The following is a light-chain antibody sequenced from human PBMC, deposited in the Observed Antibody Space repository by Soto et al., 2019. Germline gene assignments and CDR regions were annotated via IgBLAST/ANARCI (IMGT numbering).Light chain of an antibody. J-gene: IGKJ1*01. Sequence: EIVLTQSPGTLSLSPGERATISCRASQSVSTSYLACYQQTPGQAPRLLLYASSSRSTGIPDRFSGSGSGTDFTLTISRLEPEDFAVYYCQQYAISPETFGQGSKVEIK. CDR1: QSVSTSY. V-gene: IGKV3-20*01. CDR3: QQYAISPET. CDR2: ASS.